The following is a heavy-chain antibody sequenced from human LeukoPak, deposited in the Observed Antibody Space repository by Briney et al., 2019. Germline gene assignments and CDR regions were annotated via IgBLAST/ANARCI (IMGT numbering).Heavy chain of an antibody. CDR2: IKQDGSEK. J-gene: IGHJ4*02. Sequence: GGSLRLSCAASGFTFSSYWMSWVRQAPGKGLEWVANIKQDGSEKYYVDSVKGRFTISRDNAKNSLYLQMNSRRAEDTAVYYCARAPQQLVPEVDYWGQGTLVTVSS. CDR1: GFTFSSYW. V-gene: IGHV3-7*03. D-gene: IGHD6-13*01. CDR3: ARAPQQLVPEVDY.